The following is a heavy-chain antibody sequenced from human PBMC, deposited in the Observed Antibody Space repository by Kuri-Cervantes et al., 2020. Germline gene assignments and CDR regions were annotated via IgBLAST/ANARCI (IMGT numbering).Heavy chain of an antibody. CDR2: ISYDGSNK. V-gene: IGHV3-30*18. Sequence: GESLKISCAASGFTFSSYGMHWVRQAPGKGLGWVAVISYDGSNKYYADSVKGRFTISRDNSKNSLYLQMNSLRAEDTALYYCAKDYDSSGYYYFDYWGQGTLVTVSS. J-gene: IGHJ4*02. CDR1: GFTFSSYG. CDR3: AKDYDSSGYYYFDY. D-gene: IGHD3-22*01.